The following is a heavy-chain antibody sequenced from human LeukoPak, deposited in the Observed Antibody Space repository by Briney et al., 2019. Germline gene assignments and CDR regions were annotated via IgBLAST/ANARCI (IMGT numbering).Heavy chain of an antibody. CDR3: AKTAPYSGYDYGPFDY. V-gene: IGHV3-23*01. J-gene: IGHJ4*02. CDR1: GFTFGDYA. Sequence: GGSLRLSCTASGFTFGDYAMSWVRQAPGKGLEWVSGISGSGVSTYYADSVKGRFTISRDNSKSTLYLQMNSLRAEDTAVYYCAKTAPYSGYDYGPFDYWGQGTLVTVSS. CDR2: ISGSGVST. D-gene: IGHD5-12*01.